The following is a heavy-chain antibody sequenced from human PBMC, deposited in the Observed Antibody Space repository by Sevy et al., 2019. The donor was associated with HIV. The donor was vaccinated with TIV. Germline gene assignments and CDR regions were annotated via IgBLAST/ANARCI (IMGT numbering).Heavy chain of an antibody. V-gene: IGHV3-30*18. Sequence: GESLKISCAASGFTFSNYGIHWVRQAPGKGLEWLAFISFDGSDKYYAASVKGRFTISREDSKNTLYLHLNSLRVEDTAVYYCAKTRYHYHISGFFGGTFVPDYWGHGTLVTVSS. CDR2: ISFDGSDK. D-gene: IGHD3-22*01. CDR3: AKTRYHYHISGFFGGTFVPDY. J-gene: IGHJ4*01. CDR1: GFTFSNYG.